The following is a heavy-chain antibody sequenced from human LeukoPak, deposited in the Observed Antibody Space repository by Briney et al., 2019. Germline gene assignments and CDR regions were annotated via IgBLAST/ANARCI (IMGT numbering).Heavy chain of an antibody. V-gene: IGHV4-61*01. D-gene: IGHD2-15*01. J-gene: IGHJ4*02. Sequence: SETLSLTCTVSGVSVSSGSYYWSWIRQPPGRGLEGIGYIYYSGSTNYNPSLKSRVTISVDTSKNQFSLKLSSVTAADTAVYYCARVPERYCSGGSCSVYWGQGTLVTVSS. CDR1: GVSVSSGSYY. CDR3: ARVPERYCSGGSCSVY. CDR2: IYYSGST.